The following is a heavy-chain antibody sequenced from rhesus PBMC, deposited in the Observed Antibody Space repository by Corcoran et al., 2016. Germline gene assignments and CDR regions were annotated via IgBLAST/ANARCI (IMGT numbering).Heavy chain of an antibody. CDR2: INPSNGNT. Sequence: QVQLVQSGAEVKKPGTSVKLSCKASGYTFTSYYINWVRQAPGQVLEWMGWINPSNGNTGYAQKLQGRCTMTMDTSTSTAYMELKSLRSEDTAVYDCARGCSSTYCSSRVPFDYWGQGVLVTVSS. V-gene: IGHV1-200*01. CDR3: ARGCSSTYCSSRVPFDY. J-gene: IGHJ4*01. CDR1: GYTFTSYY. D-gene: IGHD2-15*01.